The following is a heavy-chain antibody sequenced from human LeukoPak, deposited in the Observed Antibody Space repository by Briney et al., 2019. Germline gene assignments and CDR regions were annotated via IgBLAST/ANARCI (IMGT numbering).Heavy chain of an antibody. Sequence: SETLSLTCTVSGGSISSSSYYWGWIRQPPGKGLEWIGSIYYSGSTYYNPSLKSRVTISVDTSKNQFSLKLSSVTAADTAVYYCAGTPYYDSSGYYYVGHAFDIWGQGTMVTVSS. D-gene: IGHD3-22*01. CDR2: IYYSGST. CDR3: AGTPYYDSSGYYYVGHAFDI. J-gene: IGHJ3*02. V-gene: IGHV4-39*01. CDR1: GGSISSSSYY.